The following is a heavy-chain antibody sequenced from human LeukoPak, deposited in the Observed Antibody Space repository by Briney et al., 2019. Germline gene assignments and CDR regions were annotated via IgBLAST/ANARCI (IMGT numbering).Heavy chain of an antibody. Sequence: GSLRLSCAASEFTFSSYSMNWVRQAPGKGLEWVAVVSYDGTNKFYADSVKGRFTISRDGSKNTLYLQMNSLGVEDTAVYYCAKSTAMAPYGMDVWGQGTTVTVSS. J-gene: IGHJ6*02. CDR3: AKSTAMAPYGMDV. D-gene: IGHD5-18*01. V-gene: IGHV3-30*18. CDR2: VSYDGTNK. CDR1: EFTFSSYS.